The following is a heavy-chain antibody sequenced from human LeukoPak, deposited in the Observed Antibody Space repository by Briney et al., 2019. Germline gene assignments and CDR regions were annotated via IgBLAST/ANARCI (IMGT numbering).Heavy chain of an antibody. D-gene: IGHD1-26*01. J-gene: IGHJ4*02. CDR2: ISNTGTTI. V-gene: IGHV3-11*01. Sequence: GGSLRLSCEASGFPFRDYYMSWIRQAPGKGLEWVAYISNTGTTIYYADSVKGRFTIYGDNGNNLLYLRMNSLRAEDTAVYYCARDNSGAFGDSGQGTLVTVSS. CDR1: GFPFRDYY. CDR3: ARDNSGAFGD.